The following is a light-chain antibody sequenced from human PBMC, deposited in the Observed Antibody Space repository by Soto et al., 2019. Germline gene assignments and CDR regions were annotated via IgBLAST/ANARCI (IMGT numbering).Light chain of an antibody. CDR3: QQYASSPPYT. V-gene: IGKV3-20*01. CDR2: DSS. CDR1: QTLSHTY. J-gene: IGKJ2*01. Sequence: EVVLTQSPDTLSLSPGDRATLSCRASQTLSHTYLAWYQQRPGKPPRVLRYDSSTRAAGIPDRFSVSGSGTHFTLTISRLEPVAFAVYYCQQYASSPPYTFGQGTTLE.